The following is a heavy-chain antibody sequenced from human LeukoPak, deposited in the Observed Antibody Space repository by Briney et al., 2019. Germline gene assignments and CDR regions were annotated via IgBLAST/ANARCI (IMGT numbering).Heavy chain of an antibody. CDR2: MNPNSGNT. Sequence: ASVKVSCKASGYTFTSYDINWVRQATGQGLEWMGWMNPNSGNTGYAQKFQGRVTMTRNTSISTAYMELSSLRSEDTAVYYCARGPRRIVRFDPWGQGPLVTVSS. CDR1: GYTFTSYD. D-gene: IGHD3-16*02. V-gene: IGHV1-8*01. J-gene: IGHJ5*02. CDR3: ARGPRRIVRFDP.